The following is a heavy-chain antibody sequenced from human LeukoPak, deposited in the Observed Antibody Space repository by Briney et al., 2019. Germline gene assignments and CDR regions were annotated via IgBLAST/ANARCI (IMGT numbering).Heavy chain of an antibody. CDR3: ARAGYDFWSGYGNWFDP. J-gene: IGHJ5*02. CDR1: GVSFSGYH. CDR2: INHSGST. V-gene: IGHV4-34*01. Sequence: PSETLFLTCAVYGVSFSGYHWSSIRQPPGKGLEWIGEINHSGSTNYNPSLKSRVTLSVDTSKNQFSLKLSSVTAADTAVYYCARAGYDFWSGYGNWFDPWGQGTLVTVSS. D-gene: IGHD3-3*01.